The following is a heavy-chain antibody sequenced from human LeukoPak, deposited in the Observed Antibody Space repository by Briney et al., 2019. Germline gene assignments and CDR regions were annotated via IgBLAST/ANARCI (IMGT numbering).Heavy chain of an antibody. D-gene: IGHD4-23*01. J-gene: IGHJ4*02. Sequence: SETRSLTCTVSGGSISSYYWSWIRQPPGKGLEWIGYIYYSGSTNYNPSLKSRVTISVDTSKNQFSLKLSSVTAADTAVYCCARAVGTSRNFFDYWGQGTLVTVSS. CDR3: ARAVGTSRNFFDY. CDR2: IYYSGST. V-gene: IGHV4-59*01. CDR1: GGSISSYY.